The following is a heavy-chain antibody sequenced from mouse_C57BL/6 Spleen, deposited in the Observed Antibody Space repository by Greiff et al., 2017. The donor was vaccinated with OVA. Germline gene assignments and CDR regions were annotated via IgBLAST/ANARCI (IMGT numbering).Heavy chain of an antibody. CDR1: GYTFTEYT. V-gene: IGHV1-62-2*01. J-gene: IGHJ2*01. D-gene: IGHD2-5*01. CDR3: ARHEVAYCSNGVLTGLDY. Sequence: QVQLQQSGAELVKPGASVKLSCKASGYTFTEYTIHWVKQRSGQGLEWIGRFYPGSGSTKYNEKFKDKATLTADKSSSTAYMELSRLTSEDSAVYFCARHEVAYCSNGVLTGLDYWGQGTTLTVSS. CDR2: FYPGSGST.